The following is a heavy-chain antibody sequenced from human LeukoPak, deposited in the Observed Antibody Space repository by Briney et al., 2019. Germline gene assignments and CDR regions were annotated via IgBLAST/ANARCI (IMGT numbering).Heavy chain of an antibody. CDR1: GGSISRGGYY. J-gene: IGHJ5*02. V-gene: IGHV4-31*03. CDR2: IYYSGST. CDR3: ARGGIAAAGDWFDP. Sequence: PSQTLSLTCTVSGGSISRGGYYWSWIRQHPGKGLEWIGYIYYSGSTYYNPSLKSRVTISVDTSKNQFSLKLSSVTAADTAVYYCARGGIAAAGDWFDPWGQGTLVTVSS. D-gene: IGHD6-13*01.